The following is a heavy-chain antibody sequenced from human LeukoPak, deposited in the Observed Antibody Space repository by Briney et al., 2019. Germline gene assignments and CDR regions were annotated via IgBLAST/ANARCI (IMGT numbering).Heavy chain of an antibody. V-gene: IGHV3-7*01. Sequence: GGPLRLSCAASGFTFSSYWMSWVRQAPGKGLEWVANIKQDGSEKYYVDSVKGRFTISRDNAKNSLYLQMNSLRAEDTAVYYCASYIRPYLTFDYLGQGTLVTVSS. CDR2: IKQDGSEK. CDR1: GFTFSSYW. D-gene: IGHD2-8*01. J-gene: IGHJ4*02. CDR3: ASYIRPYLTFDY.